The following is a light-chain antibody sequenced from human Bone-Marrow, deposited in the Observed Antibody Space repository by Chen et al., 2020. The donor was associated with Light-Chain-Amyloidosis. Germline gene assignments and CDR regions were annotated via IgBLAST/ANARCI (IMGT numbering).Light chain of an antibody. CDR3: QVWDRSSDRPV. J-gene: IGLJ3*02. Sequence: SYVLTQPSSVSVAPGQTATIACGGNNIGSTSVNWYQQTPGQAPLLVVYDDSYRPSGIPERLSGSNSGNTATLTSSRVEAGDEADYYCQVWDRSSDRPVFGGGTKLTVL. CDR2: DDS. V-gene: IGLV3-21*02. CDR1: NIGSTS.